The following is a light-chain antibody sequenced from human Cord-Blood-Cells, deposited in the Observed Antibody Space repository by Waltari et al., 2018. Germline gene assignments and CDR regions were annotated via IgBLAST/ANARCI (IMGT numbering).Light chain of an antibody. J-gene: IGKJ4*01. CDR1: QGISSY. V-gene: IGKV1-8*01. CDR2: AAS. Sequence: AIRMTQSPSSFSASTGDRVTITCRASQGISSYLAWYQQKPGKAPKLLIYAASTLQSGVPSGFSGSGSGTDFTLTISCLQSEDFATYYCQQYYSYPLTFGGGTKMEIK. CDR3: QQYYSYPLT.